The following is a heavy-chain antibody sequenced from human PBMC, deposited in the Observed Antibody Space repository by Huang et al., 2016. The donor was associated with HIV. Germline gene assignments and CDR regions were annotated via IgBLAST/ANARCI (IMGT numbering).Heavy chain of an antibody. Sequence: EVQLVESGGGLVQPGGSLRLSCAASGFTFSTYALHWVRQGPGKGLEYGSTICSNGEYTYYADSMKGRFTIFRDNSKNTVYRQMGSLRTDDTAVYYCARGGATVLDAFDIWGRGTMVTVSS. CDR1: GFTFSTYA. J-gene: IGHJ3*02. CDR3: ARGGATVLDAFDI. CDR2: ICSNGEYT. V-gene: IGHV3-64*07. D-gene: IGHD1-26*01.